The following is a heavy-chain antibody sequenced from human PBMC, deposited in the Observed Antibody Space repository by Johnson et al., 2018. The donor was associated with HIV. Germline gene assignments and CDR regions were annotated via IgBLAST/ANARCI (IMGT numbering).Heavy chain of an antibody. CDR1: GFTFSSYA. Sequence: QVQLVESGGGVVQPGRSLRLSCAASGFTFSSYAMHWVRQAPGKGLEWVAVISYDVGSKYYADSVKGRFTVSRYNSKNTLYLQINSLRPEDTAVYYCARLPSVYSRDDLDIWGQGTMVTVSS. CDR2: ISYDVGSK. CDR3: ARLPSVYSRDDLDI. D-gene: IGHD5-18*01. J-gene: IGHJ3*02. V-gene: IGHV3-30*04.